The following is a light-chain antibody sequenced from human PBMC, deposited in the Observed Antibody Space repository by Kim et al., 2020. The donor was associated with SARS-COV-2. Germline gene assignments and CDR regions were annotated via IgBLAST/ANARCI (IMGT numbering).Light chain of an antibody. Sequence: DIQMTQSPSTLSASVGDRVTITCRASQSISSWLAWYQQKPGKAPKLLIYDASSLESGVPSRFSGSRSGTEFTLTISSLQPDDFATYYCQQYNSYSYTFGQGTNLEI. J-gene: IGKJ2*01. CDR1: QSISSW. CDR3: QQYNSYSYT. CDR2: DAS. V-gene: IGKV1-5*01.